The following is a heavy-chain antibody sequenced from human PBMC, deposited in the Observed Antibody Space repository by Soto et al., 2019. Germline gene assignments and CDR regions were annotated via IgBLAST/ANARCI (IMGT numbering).Heavy chain of an antibody. D-gene: IGHD2-2*01. CDR1: GFTFSSYG. CDR2: KSYDGSNK. J-gene: IGHJ4*02. CDR3: AKDREDIVVVPAAISQ. Sequence: GGSLRLSCAASGFTFSSYGMHWVRQAPGKGLEWVAVKSYDGSNKYYADSVKGRFTISRDNSKNTLYLQMNSLRAEDTAVYYCAKDREDIVVVPAAISQWGQGTLVTVSS. V-gene: IGHV3-30*18.